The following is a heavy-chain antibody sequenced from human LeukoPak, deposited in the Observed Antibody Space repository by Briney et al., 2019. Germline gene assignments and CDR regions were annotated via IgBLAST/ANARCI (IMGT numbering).Heavy chain of an antibody. CDR3: ARDTGYNTFDY. V-gene: IGHV3-7*05. J-gene: IGHJ4*02. D-gene: IGHD5-24*01. CDR1: GFTFSNFW. Sequence: GGSLRLSCAASGFTFSNFWMSWVRQAPGKGPEWVANINDDGSGKYYVNSVKGRFTISRDNAKNSQYLQMNSLRAEDTAVYYCARDTGYNTFDYWGQGTLVTVSS. CDR2: INDDGSGK.